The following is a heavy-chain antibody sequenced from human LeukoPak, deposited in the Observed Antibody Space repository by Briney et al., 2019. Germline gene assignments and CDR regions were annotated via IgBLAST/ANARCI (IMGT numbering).Heavy chain of an antibody. V-gene: IGHV4-39*07. CDR1: GGSISSSSYY. CDR3: ARIRVVVTAPSWFDP. Sequence: PSETLSLTCTVSGGSISSSSYYWGWIRQPPGKGLEWIGSIYYSGSTYYNPSLKSRVTISVDTSKNQFSLKLSSVTAADTAVYYCARIRVVVTAPSWFDPWGQGTLVTVSS. D-gene: IGHD2-21*02. CDR2: IYYSGST. J-gene: IGHJ5*02.